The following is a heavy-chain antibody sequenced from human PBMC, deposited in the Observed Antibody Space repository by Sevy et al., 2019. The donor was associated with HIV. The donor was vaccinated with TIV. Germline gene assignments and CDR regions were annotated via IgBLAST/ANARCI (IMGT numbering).Heavy chain of an antibody. V-gene: IGHV4-59*01. J-gene: IGHJ6*02. CDR2: IYYNGRT. CDR1: GGSISSYY. Sequence: SETLSLTCSVSGGSISSYYWSWIRQTPGKGLESIGYIYYNGRTIYNPSLNSRGTISLDRSKNQFSLRLSSVSAADTADYFCGRAGGNTDLGMDVWGQGTTVTVSS. D-gene: IGHD3-16*01. CDR3: GRAGGNTDLGMDV.